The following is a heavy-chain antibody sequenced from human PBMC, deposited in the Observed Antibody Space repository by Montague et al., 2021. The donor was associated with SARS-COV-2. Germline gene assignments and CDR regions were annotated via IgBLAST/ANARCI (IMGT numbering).Heavy chain of an antibody. CDR3: ARASFYYGSGSHYNNWFDS. V-gene: IGHV4-39*07. CDR2: ICYSGTA. D-gene: IGHD3-10*01. Sequence: SETLSLTCTMSGGSITYSSYYWGWIRLPLGKGLEWIGSICYSGTAYYNASLKSRVTMSLDMSKNQLSLRLKSTTAADTAVYFCARASFYYGSGSHYNNWFDSWGQGTVVTVSS. CDR1: GGSITYSSYY. J-gene: IGHJ5*01.